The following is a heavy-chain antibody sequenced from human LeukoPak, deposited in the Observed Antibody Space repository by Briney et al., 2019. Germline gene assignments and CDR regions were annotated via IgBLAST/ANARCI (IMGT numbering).Heavy chain of an antibody. V-gene: IGHV3-23*01. D-gene: IGHD2-15*01. Sequence: GGSLRLSCAASGFTFSSYAMSWVRQAPGKGLEWVSGISGSGGSTYYADSVKGRFTISRDNSKNTLYLQMNSLRAEDTAVYYCAKMVVVVLPAPQDYWGQGSLVTVSS. J-gene: IGHJ4*02. CDR2: ISGSGGST. CDR3: AKMVVVVLPAPQDY. CDR1: GFTFSSYA.